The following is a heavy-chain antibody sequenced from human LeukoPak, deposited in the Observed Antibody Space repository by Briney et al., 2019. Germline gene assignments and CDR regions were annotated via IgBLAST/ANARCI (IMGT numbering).Heavy chain of an antibody. CDR3: ARRVSLNGMDV. CDR1: GYSFTSYW. V-gene: IGHV5-51*01. CDR2: IFPADSDT. Sequence: GESLKISCKGSGYSFTSYWIAWVRQMPGKGLEWMGIIFPADSDTRYSPSFQGQVTISADKSISTAYLQWSSLKASDPAMYYCARRVSLNGMDVWGQGTTVTVSS. J-gene: IGHJ6*02. D-gene: IGHD5/OR15-5a*01.